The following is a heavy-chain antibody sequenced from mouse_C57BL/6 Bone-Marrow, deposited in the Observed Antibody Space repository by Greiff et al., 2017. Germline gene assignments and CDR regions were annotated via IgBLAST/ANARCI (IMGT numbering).Heavy chain of an antibody. D-gene: IGHD4-1*01. J-gene: IGHJ3*01. CDR3: ARRGANWPAWFAY. CDR2: IHPNSGST. Sequence: QVQLQQPGAELVKPGASVKLSCKASGYTFTSYWMHWVKQRPGQGLEWIGMIHPNSGSTNYNEKFKSKATLTVDTSSSTAYMQLSSLTSEDSAVYSGARRGANWPAWFAYWGQGTLVTVSA. CDR1: GYTFTSYW. V-gene: IGHV1-64*01.